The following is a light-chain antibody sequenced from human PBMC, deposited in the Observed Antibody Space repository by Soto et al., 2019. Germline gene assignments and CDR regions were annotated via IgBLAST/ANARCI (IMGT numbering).Light chain of an antibody. CDR3: ATWDDSLDGYV. J-gene: IGLJ1*01. CDR2: SHN. Sequence: QSVLTQPPSASGTPGQRVTISCSGSSSNIGSNTVNWYQQLPGTAPKLLIYSHNQRPSGVPDRFSVSKSGTSASLAICGLQSEDEADYYCATWDDSLDGYVFGTGTKVTVL. CDR1: SSNIGSNT. V-gene: IGLV1-44*01.